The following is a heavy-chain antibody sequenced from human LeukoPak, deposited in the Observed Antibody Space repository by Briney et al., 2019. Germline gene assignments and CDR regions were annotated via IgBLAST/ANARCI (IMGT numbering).Heavy chain of an antibody. CDR2: ISYDGSNK. D-gene: IGHD4-17*01. Sequence: GGSLRLSCAASGFTFSSYGMHWARQAPGKGLEWVAVISYDGSNKYYADSVKGRFTISRDNSKNTLYLQMNSLRAEDTAVYYCAKEGSRTTVTTAHKSEYYYYYYGMDVWGQGTTVTVSS. CDR1: GFTFSSYG. CDR3: AKEGSRTTVTTAHKSEYYYYYYGMDV. J-gene: IGHJ6*02. V-gene: IGHV3-30*18.